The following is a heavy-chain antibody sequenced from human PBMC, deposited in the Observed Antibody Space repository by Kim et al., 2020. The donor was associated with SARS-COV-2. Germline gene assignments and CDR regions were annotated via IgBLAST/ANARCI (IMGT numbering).Heavy chain of an antibody. CDR3: STNIVAACVV. V-gene: IGHV3-66*01. CDR1: GFTVSSYY. D-gene: IGHD6-13*01. J-gene: IGHJ1*01. Sequence: GGSLRLFCAASGFTVSSYYMSWLRQAPGKGLEWLSDIYSGTKTYYLESVMGSCTISRDNSKNTLVLQMSNLRVEDTAVYYCSTNIVAACVVWGQGSLV. CDR2: IYSGTKT.